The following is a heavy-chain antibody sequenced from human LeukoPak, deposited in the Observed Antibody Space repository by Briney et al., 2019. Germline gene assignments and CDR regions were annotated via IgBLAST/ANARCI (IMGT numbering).Heavy chain of an antibody. V-gene: IGHV1-46*01. J-gene: IGHJ4*02. CDR3: ARVTAAAGTAYYFDY. Sequence: GASVKVSCKASGYTFTRYYMYWVRQAPGQGLEWMGIINPSGGSTSYAQKFQGRVTMTRDMSTSTVYMELSSLRSEDTAVYYCARVTAAAGTAYYFDYWGQGTLVTVSS. D-gene: IGHD6-13*01. CDR2: INPSGGST. CDR1: GYTFTRYY.